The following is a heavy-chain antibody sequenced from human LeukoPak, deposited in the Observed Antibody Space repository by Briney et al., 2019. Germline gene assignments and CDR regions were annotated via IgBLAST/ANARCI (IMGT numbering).Heavy chain of an antibody. CDR3: ARSSPHDSSGYLFDY. Sequence: ASVTVSCTASGYTFTNYEINWLRQATGQGLEWMGWMNPNSGHTGFAQKFQDRVTIPRNTSISTAYMELSSLRSEDTAVYYCARSSPHDSSGYLFDYWGHGTLVTVSS. D-gene: IGHD3-22*01. CDR1: GYTFTNYE. CDR2: MNPNSGHT. V-gene: IGHV1-8*03. J-gene: IGHJ4*01.